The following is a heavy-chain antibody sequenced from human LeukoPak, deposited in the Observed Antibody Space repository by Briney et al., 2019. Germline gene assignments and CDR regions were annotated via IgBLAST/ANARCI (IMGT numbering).Heavy chain of an antibody. CDR3: ARTPTYYDILTDYPYYFDY. CDR1: GFTFSSFQ. D-gene: IGHD3-9*01. Sequence: GGSLRLSCVASGFTFSSFQMNWVRQAPGKGLEWVSYISGSGSIMFYADSVKGRFTISRDNAKNSLYLHMNSLRAEDTAVYYCARTPTYYDILTDYPYYFDYWGQGTLVTVSS. V-gene: IGHV3-48*03. CDR2: ISGSGSIM. J-gene: IGHJ4*02.